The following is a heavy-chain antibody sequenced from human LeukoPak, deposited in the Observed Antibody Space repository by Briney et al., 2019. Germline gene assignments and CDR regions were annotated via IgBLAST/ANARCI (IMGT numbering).Heavy chain of an antibody. J-gene: IGHJ4*02. Sequence: GASVKVSCKASGYTFTGYYIHWVRQAPGQGLEWMGWINPNSGGTNYAQKFQGRVTMTRDTSISTAYMELSRLRSDDTAVYYCASLQYEGATSILDYWGQGTLVTVSS. CDR1: GYTFTGYY. CDR2: INPNSGGT. V-gene: IGHV1-2*02. CDR3: ASLQYEGATSILDY. D-gene: IGHD1-26*01.